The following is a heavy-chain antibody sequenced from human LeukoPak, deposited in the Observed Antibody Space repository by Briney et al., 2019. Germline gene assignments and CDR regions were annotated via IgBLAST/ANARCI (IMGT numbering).Heavy chain of an antibody. Sequence: SETLSPTCTVSGGSISGYYWSWIRQPPGKGLEWIGYIYYSGSTNYNPSLKSRVTISVDTSKNQFSLKLSSVTAADTAVYYCARGMDSSGWDNDAFDIWGQGTMVTVSS. V-gene: IGHV4-59*01. D-gene: IGHD6-19*01. CDR3: ARGMDSSGWDNDAFDI. CDR2: IYYSGST. J-gene: IGHJ3*02. CDR1: GGSISGYY.